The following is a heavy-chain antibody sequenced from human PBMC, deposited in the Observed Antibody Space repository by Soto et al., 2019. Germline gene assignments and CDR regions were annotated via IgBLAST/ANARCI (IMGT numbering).Heavy chain of an antibody. D-gene: IGHD6-6*01. J-gene: IGHJ4*02. Sequence: SETLSLTCTVSGGSISSYYWSWIRQPPGKGLEWIGYIYYSGSTNYNPSLKSRVTISVDTSKNQFSLKLSSVTAADTAVYYCARVGAARPNYFDYWGQGTLVTVSS. V-gene: IGHV4-59*01. CDR3: ARVGAARPNYFDY. CDR1: GGSISSYY. CDR2: IYYSGST.